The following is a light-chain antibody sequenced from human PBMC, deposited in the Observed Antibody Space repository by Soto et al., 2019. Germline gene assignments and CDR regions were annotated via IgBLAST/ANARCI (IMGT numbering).Light chain of an antibody. V-gene: IGKV3-15*01. CDR3: QQYDNWPPGT. Sequence: EIVMTQSPATLSVSPGERVTLSCRASQSVSAILSCYQQKPGQAPRLLVYGASTRATGIPARFSGGGSGTEFTLTISSLQSEDFAVYYCQQYDNWPPGTFGQGTKVEIK. CDR1: QSVSAI. J-gene: IGKJ1*01. CDR2: GAS.